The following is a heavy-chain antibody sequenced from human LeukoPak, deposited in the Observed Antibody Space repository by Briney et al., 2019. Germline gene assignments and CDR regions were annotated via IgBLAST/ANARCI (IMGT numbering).Heavy chain of an antibody. J-gene: IGHJ3*02. CDR3: ARGSITVVPAFDI. Sequence: SETLSLTCTLSGGSIGTYYWSWIRQAPGKGLEWIAYIFHTGAANYTPSLKSRGTISVDTAKNQFSLKLTSVTAADTAVYYCARGSITVVPAFDIWGQGTMVTVSS. CDR2: IFHTGAA. D-gene: IGHD4-23*01. CDR1: GGSIGTYY. V-gene: IGHV4-59*12.